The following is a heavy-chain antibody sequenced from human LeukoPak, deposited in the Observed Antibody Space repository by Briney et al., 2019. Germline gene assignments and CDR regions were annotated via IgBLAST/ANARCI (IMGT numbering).Heavy chain of an antibody. J-gene: IGHJ4*02. CDR3: ARSIQLYVEGSYYFDY. CDR2: ISAYNGNT. D-gene: IGHD5-18*01. Sequence: GASVKVSCKASGYTFTSYGIGWVRQAPGQGLEWMGWISAYNGNTNYAQKLQGRVTMTTDTSTSTAYMELRSLRSDDTAVYYCARSIQLYVEGSYYFDYWGQGTLVTVSS. V-gene: IGHV1-18*01. CDR1: GYTFTSYG.